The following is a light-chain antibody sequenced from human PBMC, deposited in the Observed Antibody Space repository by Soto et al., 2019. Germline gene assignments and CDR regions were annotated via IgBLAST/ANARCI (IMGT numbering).Light chain of an antibody. Sequence: QSVLAQPASVSGSPGQSITISCTGTSSYVGGYNSVSWYQHHPGKAPKLMIYDVSNRSSGVSSRFSGSKSDNTASLTISGLQAEDEADYYCKSYTSRSTYVFGTGTKVTVL. V-gene: IGLV2-14*03. CDR1: SSYVGGYNS. CDR2: DVS. CDR3: KSYTSRSTYV. J-gene: IGLJ1*01.